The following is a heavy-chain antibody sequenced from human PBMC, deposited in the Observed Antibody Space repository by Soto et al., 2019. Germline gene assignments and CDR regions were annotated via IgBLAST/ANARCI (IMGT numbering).Heavy chain of an antibody. Sequence: ASVKVSCKASGYTFTGYYMHWVRQAPGQGLEWMGWINPNSGGTNYAQKFQGWVTMTRDTSISTAYMELSRLRSDDTAVYYCARDREGSTIFQFAYWGQGTLVTVSS. CDR1: GYTFTGYY. J-gene: IGHJ4*02. D-gene: IGHD3-9*01. V-gene: IGHV1-2*04. CDR3: ARDREGSTIFQFAY. CDR2: INPNSGGT.